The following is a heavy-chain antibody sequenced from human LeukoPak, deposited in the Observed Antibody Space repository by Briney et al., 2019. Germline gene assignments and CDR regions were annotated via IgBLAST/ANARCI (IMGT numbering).Heavy chain of an antibody. V-gene: IGHV5-10-1*01. CDR1: GHSFTSYW. CDR3: ARQSSGWSVWFDP. Sequence: GESLKISCKGSGHSFTSYWISWVRQMPGKGLEWMGRIDPSDSYTDYSPSFQGHVTISADKSISTAYLQWSSLKASDTAMYYCARQSSGWSVWFDPWGQGTLVTVSS. D-gene: IGHD6-19*01. J-gene: IGHJ5*02. CDR2: IDPSDSYT.